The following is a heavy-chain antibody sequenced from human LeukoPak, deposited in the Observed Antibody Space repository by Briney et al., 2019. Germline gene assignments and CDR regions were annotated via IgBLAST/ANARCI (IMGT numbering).Heavy chain of an antibody. Sequence: SETLSLTCTVSGVSISSTSYYWGWIRQPPGKGLEWIGSIYHSGSTYYNPSLKSRVTISVDTSKNRFSLKLSSVTAADTAVYYCARVVVPGWFDPWGQGNLVTVSS. J-gene: IGHJ5*02. CDR2: IYHSGST. V-gene: IGHV4-39*07. D-gene: IGHD2-2*01. CDR1: GVSISSTSYY. CDR3: ARVVVPGWFDP.